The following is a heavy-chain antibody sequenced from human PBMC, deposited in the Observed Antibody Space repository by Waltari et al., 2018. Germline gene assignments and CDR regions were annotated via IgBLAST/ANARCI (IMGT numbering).Heavy chain of an antibody. D-gene: IGHD4-17*01. V-gene: IGHV3-30*02. CDR1: GFTFNNVG. J-gene: IGHJ3*01. CDR2: IRHDGNNK. CDR3: VKDGDSFVPGYDAFDV. Sequence: VHLEEFGGGVVQPGGSLTLSCAASGFTFNNVGMHWVRQAPGKGLEWLTFIRHDGNNKYYADSVKGRFIISRDNSKNTLYLQINSLRADDTAIYYCVKDGDSFVPGYDAFDVWGQGTMVTVSS.